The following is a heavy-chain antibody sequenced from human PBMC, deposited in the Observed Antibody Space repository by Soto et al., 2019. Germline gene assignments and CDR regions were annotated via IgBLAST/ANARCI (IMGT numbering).Heavy chain of an antibody. CDR2: ISGTSSTI. J-gene: IGHJ6*02. D-gene: IGHD3-3*01. CDR1: GFTFSTYS. Sequence: DVQLVESGGGLVQPGGSLRLSCAASGFTFSTYSMNWVRPAPWKGLAWVSYISGTSSTIFSADSVKGLFTISRDNTRNSLYLKMDSLRDEDAAVYYCARDRGPILRVLEWFPMDVWGQGTTVIVSS. CDR3: ARDRGPILRVLEWFPMDV. V-gene: IGHV3-48*02.